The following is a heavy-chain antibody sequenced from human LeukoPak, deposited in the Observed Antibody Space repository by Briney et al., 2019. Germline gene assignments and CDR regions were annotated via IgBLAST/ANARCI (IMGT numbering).Heavy chain of an antibody. J-gene: IGHJ1*01. CDR1: GLTFNKYW. V-gene: IGHV3-7*01. D-gene: IGHD2-15*01. CDR2: IKQDGSEK. Sequence: QSGGSLRLSCEASGLTFNKYWMTWVRQAPGKGLEWVANIKQDGSEKNYVDSVKGRFTISRDNAKNSLSLRMNSLSAEDTAVYYCATGYGSGWYFYFQHWGQGSLVSVSS. CDR3: ATGYGSGWYFYFQH.